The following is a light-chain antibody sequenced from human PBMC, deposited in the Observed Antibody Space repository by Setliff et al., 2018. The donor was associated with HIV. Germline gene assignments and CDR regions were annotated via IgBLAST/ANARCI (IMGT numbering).Light chain of an antibody. CDR2: SDH. CDR1: SSNIGSTT. Sequence: QSVLTQPPSASGTPGQRVTISCSGGSSNIGSTTVNWYQQLPGTAPKLLIYSDHQRPSGVPDRFSGSKSGTSASLAISGLQSEDEADYYCAAWDDSLNGYVFGTGTKVTVL. CDR3: AAWDDSLNGYV. V-gene: IGLV1-44*01. J-gene: IGLJ1*01.